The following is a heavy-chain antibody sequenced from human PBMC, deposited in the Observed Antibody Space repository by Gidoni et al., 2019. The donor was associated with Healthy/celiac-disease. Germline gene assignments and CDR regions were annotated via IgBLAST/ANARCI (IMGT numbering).Heavy chain of an antibody. CDR3: ARGPRSGSLPRYAFDI. CDR2: IIPIFGTA. CDR1: GGTFSSYA. Sequence: QVQLVQSGAEVKKPGSSVKVSCKASGGTFSSYAISWGRQAPGQGLEWMGGIIPIFGTANYAQKFQGRVTITADKSTSTAYMELSSLRSEDTAVYYCARGPRSGSLPRYAFDIWGQGTMVTVSS. V-gene: IGHV1-69*06. D-gene: IGHD1-26*01. J-gene: IGHJ3*02.